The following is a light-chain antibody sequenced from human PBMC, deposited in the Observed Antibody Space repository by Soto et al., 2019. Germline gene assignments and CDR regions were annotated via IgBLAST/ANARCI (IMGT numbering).Light chain of an antibody. Sequence: QSALTQPASVSASPGQSITISCTGTSSDVGKYNLVSWYQQRPGKAPKLMIYEDIERPSGVSNRFSGSKSGNTASLTISGLQTEDEADYYCCPYAGGTGVVFGGGTKVTVL. CDR1: SSDVGKYNL. CDR2: EDI. J-gene: IGLJ2*01. V-gene: IGLV2-23*01. CDR3: CPYAGGTGVV.